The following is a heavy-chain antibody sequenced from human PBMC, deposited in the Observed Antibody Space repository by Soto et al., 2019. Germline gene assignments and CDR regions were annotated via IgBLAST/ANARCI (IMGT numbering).Heavy chain of an antibody. CDR1: GGSFSGYY. D-gene: IGHD3-16*01. CDR2: INHSGST. J-gene: IGHJ5*02. CDR3: ERARGSIWSYNWFDP. Sequence: SETLSLTCAVYGGSFSGYYWSWIRQPPGKGLEWIGEINHSGSTNYNPSLKSRVTISVDTSKNQFSLKLSSVTAADTAVYYCERARGSIWSYNWFDPWGQGTLATVYS. V-gene: IGHV4-34*01.